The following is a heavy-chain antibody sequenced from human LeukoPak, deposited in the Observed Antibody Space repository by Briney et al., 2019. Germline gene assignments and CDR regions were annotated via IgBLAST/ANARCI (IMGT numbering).Heavy chain of an antibody. J-gene: IGHJ6*03. D-gene: IGHD7-27*01. CDR1: GGSITGYS. Sequence: SETLSLTCTVSGGSITGYSSSWIRQPPGKGLEWIAYIHDSGSTNYNPSVKSRLTTSVDTSKNQLSLRLSSITAADTTVYFCARVELGINPDWYYYYYMDVWGNGTTVTVSS. CDR2: IHDSGST. CDR3: ARVELGINPDWYYYYYMDV. V-gene: IGHV4-59*01.